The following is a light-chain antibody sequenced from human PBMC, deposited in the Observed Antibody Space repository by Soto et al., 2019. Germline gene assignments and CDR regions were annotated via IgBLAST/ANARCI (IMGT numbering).Light chain of an antibody. J-gene: IGKJ2*01. Sequence: EIVMTQSPPSLTVTPGEPASISCRSSQRLVHSNGNDFLDWYLQKPGQSPQLLISLGFSRASGVPDRVRGSGAGTDFTLKISRVEAEDVGVYYCMQALQTSYTFGQETSQDI. V-gene: IGKV2-28*01. CDR1: QRLVHSNGNDF. CDR3: MQALQTSYT. CDR2: LGF.